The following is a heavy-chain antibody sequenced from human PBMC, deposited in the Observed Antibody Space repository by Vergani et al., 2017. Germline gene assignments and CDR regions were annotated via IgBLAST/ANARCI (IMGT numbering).Heavy chain of an antibody. CDR1: GGTFSSYA. D-gene: IGHD3-3*01. CDR3: ARAGGGGINDFWN. CDR2: IIPIFGPA. Sequence: QVQLVQSGAEVKKPGSSVKVSCKASGGTFSSYAISWVRQAPGQGLEWMGGIIPIFGPANYAQKFQGKVTITADESTTTAYMELSSLISEDTAVYYCARAGGGGINDFWNWGQGTLVTVSS. J-gene: IGHJ4*02. V-gene: IGHV1-69*01.